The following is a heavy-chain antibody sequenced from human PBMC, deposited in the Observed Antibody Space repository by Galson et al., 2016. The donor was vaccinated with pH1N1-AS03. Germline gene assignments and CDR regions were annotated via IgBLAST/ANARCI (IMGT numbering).Heavy chain of an antibody. V-gene: IGHV4-31*03. J-gene: IGHJ5*02. D-gene: IGHD2-2*01. CDR1: GGSISSGNYF. CDR2: IYDSGNT. Sequence: TLSLTCIVSGGSISSGNYFWNWIRQHPGKGLEWIGLIYDSGNTFYNPSLKSRVSISVDTSKNQFSLKLNSVTAADTAVYYCASVSLAYCSSTSCFRFDPWGQGTLVTVSS. CDR3: ASVSLAYCSSTSCFRFDP.